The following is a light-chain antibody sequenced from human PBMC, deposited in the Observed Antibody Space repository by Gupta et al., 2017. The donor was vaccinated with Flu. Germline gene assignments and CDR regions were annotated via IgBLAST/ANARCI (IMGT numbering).Light chain of an antibody. CDR1: QSISSW. J-gene: IGKJ2*03. Sequence: DIQLTQSPSTLSASVGDRVTITCRASQSISSWLAWYQQKPGKAPKALIYKASNLESGVPSRFSGSGSGTEFTLTISSLQPDDYATYYCQQYSSFSGYSFGQGTKLEIK. CDR3: QQYSSFSGYS. CDR2: KAS. V-gene: IGKV1-5*03.